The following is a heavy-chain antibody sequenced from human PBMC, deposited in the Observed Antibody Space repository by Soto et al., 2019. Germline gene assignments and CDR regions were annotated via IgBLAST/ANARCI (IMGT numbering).Heavy chain of an antibody. CDR3: AAGSWYYDSSGYHLWDY. V-gene: IGHV1-58*01. J-gene: IGHJ4*02. CDR2: IVVGSGNT. D-gene: IGHD3-22*01. Sequence: VRRARGLRPSCLGWIVVGSGNTNYAQKFQERVTITRDMSTSTAYMELSSLRSEDTAVYYCAAGSWYYDSSGYHLWDYWGQGTLVNVSA.